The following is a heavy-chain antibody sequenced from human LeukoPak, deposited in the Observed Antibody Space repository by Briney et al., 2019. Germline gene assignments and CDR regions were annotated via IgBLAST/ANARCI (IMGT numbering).Heavy chain of an antibody. D-gene: IGHD5-18*01. V-gene: IGHV3-23*01. CDR2: ICDSGGST. CDR3: GKVKNFVLSYGYFDY. Sequence: PGGSLRLSCAASGFTFSSYDMSWVRQAPGKGLEWVSDICDSGGSTYYADSVKGRFTLSRDNSKNTLYLQMNRLSAEDTAVFYCGKVKNFVLSYGYFDYWGQGTLVTVSS. CDR1: GFTFSSYD. J-gene: IGHJ4*02.